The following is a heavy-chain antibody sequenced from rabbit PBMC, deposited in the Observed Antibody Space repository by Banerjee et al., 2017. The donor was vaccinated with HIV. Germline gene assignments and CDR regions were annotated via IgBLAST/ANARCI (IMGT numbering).Heavy chain of an antibody. J-gene: IGHJ6*01. V-gene: IGHV1S40*01. CDR3: GRGGGYGMDL. Sequence: QSLEESGGGLVKPEGSLTLTCKASGFDLSSYYYMCWVRQAPGKGLEWIACIYAGNSGRTYYASWAKGRFTISKTSSTTVTLQMTSLTAADTSTYFCGRGGGYGMDLWGPGTLVTVS. CDR1: GFDLSSYYY. CDR2: IYAGNSGRT.